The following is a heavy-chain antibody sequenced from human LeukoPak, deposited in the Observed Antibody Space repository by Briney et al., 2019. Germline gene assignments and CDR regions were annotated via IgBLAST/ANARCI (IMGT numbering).Heavy chain of an antibody. CDR3: ARAYYSNYVDGMDV. J-gene: IGHJ6*02. Sequence: PSQTLSLTCTVSGGSTSSGSYYWSWIRQPAGKGLEWIGRIYTSGSTNYNPSLKSRVTISVDTSKNQFSLKLSSVTAADTAVYYCARAYYSNYVDGMDVWGQGTTVTVSS. D-gene: IGHD4-11*01. V-gene: IGHV4-61*02. CDR2: IYTSGST. CDR1: GGSTSSGSYY.